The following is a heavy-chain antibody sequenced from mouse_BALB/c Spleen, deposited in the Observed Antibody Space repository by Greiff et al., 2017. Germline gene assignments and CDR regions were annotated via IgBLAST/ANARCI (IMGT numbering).Heavy chain of an antibody. V-gene: IGHV3-1*02. CDR2: IHYSGST. Sequence: EVKLMESGPDLVKPSQSLSLTCTVTGYSITSGYSWHWIRQFPGNKLEWMGYIHYSGSTNYNPSLKSRISITRDTSKNQFFLQLNSVTTEDTATYYCARRAYGYDVGYFDVWGAGTTVTVSS. D-gene: IGHD2-2*01. J-gene: IGHJ1*01. CDR1: GYSITSGYS. CDR3: ARRAYGYDVGYFDV.